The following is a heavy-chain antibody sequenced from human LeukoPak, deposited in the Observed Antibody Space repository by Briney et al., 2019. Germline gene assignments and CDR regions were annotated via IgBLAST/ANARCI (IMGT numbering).Heavy chain of an antibody. CDR1: GFTLSSYA. CDR2: ISFDGSNK. V-gene: IGHV3-30*04. Sequence: GGSLRLSCAASGFTLSSYAIHWVRQAPGKGLEGVAVISFDGSNKYYADSVKGRFTISRDNSKDTLYLQMNSLRAEDTAVYYCARNRGDYVDYCGQGTLVTVSS. D-gene: IGHD1-14*01. J-gene: IGHJ4*02. CDR3: ARNRGDYVDY.